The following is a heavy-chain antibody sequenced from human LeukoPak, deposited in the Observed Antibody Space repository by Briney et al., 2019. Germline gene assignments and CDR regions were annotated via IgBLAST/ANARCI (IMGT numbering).Heavy chain of an antibody. J-gene: IGHJ5*02. D-gene: IGHD2-2*01. CDR2: IVVGSGNT. V-gene: IGHV1-58*02. Sequence: SVKVSCKASGFTFTSSAMQWVRQARGQRLEWIGWIVVGSGNTNYAQKFQERVTITRDMSTSTAYMEPSSLRSEDTAVYYCAATSYQLLSPLDPWGQGTLVTVSS. CDR1: GFTFTSSA. CDR3: AATSYQLLSPLDP.